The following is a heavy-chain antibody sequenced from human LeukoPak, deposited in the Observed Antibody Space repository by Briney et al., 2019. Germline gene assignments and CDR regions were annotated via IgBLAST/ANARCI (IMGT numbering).Heavy chain of an antibody. Sequence: AGGSLRLSCAASGFTFSSYWMNWACQAPGKGLEWVASINHNGNVDYYVDSVKGRFTNSRDNAKNSLYLQMSNLRAEDTAVYFCARGGGLDVWGQGATVTVSS. CDR3: ARGGGLDV. CDR1: GFTFSSYW. V-gene: IGHV3-7*03. D-gene: IGHD3-16*01. J-gene: IGHJ6*02. CDR2: INHNGNVD.